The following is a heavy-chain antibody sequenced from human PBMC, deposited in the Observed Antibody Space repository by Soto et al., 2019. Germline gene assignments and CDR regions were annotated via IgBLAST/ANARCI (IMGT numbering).Heavy chain of an antibody. J-gene: IGHJ6*03. CDR2: INPSGGST. CDR1: GYTFTSYY. Sequence: ASVKVSCKASGYTFTSYYMHWVRQAPGQGLEWMGIINPSGGSTSYAQKFQGRVTMTRDTSTSTVYMELSSLRSEDTAVYYCAREGVWFGDLSEDYYYYYMDVWGKGTTVTVSS. CDR3: AREGVWFGDLSEDYYYYYMDV. D-gene: IGHD3-10*01. V-gene: IGHV1-46*03.